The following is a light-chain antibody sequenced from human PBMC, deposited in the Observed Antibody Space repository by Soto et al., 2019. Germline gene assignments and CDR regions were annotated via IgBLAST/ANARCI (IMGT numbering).Light chain of an antibody. Sequence: DIQMAHSPSSLSASVGCRHTIPCRASQSISNWLAWYQQKPGKAPKLLIYDASTLESGVPSRFSGGGFGTDFTLTISSLQPDDFATYYCQQYSSYSTFGQGTKVDIK. CDR1: QSISNW. CDR2: DAS. J-gene: IGKJ1*01. V-gene: IGKV1-5*01. CDR3: QQYSSYST.